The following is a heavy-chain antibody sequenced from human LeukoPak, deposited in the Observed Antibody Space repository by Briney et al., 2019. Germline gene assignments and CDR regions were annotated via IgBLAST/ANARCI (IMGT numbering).Heavy chain of an antibody. J-gene: IGHJ4*02. Sequence: ASVTVSCKASGYTFTSYGISWVRQAPGQGLEWMGWISAYNGNTNYAQKLQGRVTMTTDTSTSTAYMELRSLRSDDTAVYYCARDRRPSGDYDVLDYWGQGTLVTVSS. D-gene: IGHD4-17*01. CDR3: ARDRRPSGDYDVLDY. V-gene: IGHV1-18*01. CDR2: ISAYNGNT. CDR1: GYTFTSYG.